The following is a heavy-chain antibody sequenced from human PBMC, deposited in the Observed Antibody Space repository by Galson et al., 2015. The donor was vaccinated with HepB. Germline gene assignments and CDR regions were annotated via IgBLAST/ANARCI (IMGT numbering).Heavy chain of an antibody. J-gene: IGHJ4*02. CDR3: ARDPLTVSGYYTLDY. CDR2: IKQDGSEK. D-gene: IGHD3-3*01. V-gene: IGHV3-7*01. CDR1: GFTFSSYW. Sequence: SLRLSCAASGFTFSSYWMSWVRQAPGKGLEWVANIKQDGSEKYYVDSVKGRFTISRDNAKSTLYLQMNSLRGDDTAVYYCARDPLTVSGYYTLDYWGQGTLVTVSS.